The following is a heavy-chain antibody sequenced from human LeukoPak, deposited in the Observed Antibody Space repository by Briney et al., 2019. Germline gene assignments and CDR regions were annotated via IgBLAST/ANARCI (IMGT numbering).Heavy chain of an antibody. J-gene: IGHJ5*02. CDR2: IHTSGDT. V-gene: IGHV3-53*01. CDR1: GLTCSHNY. Sequence: GSLLLSCAASGLTCSHNYVSWVRQAPGKGLEWVSAIHTSGDTCYADSVKGRFTISRDTSKNTLYLQINSLRVEDTAVYYCIVFGDSNHWGQGTLVTVSS. D-gene: IGHD4-17*01. CDR3: IVFGDSNH.